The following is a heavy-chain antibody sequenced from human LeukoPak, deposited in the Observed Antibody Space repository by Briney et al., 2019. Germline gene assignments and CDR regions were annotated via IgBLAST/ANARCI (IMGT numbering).Heavy chain of an antibody. CDR1: GFTFSSYA. J-gene: IGHJ4*02. V-gene: IGHV3-21*04. CDR3: ATLSVVVVPAELN. Sequence: GGSLRLSCAASGFTFSSYAMHWVRQAPGKGLEWVSSISSSSSYIYYADSVKGRFTISRDNAKNSLYLQMNSLRAEDTAVYYCATLSVVVVPAELNWGQGTLVTVSS. CDR2: ISSSSSYI. D-gene: IGHD2-15*01.